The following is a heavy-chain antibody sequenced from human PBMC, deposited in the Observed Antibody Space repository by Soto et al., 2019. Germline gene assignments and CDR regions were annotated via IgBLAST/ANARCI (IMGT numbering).Heavy chain of an antibody. Sequence: FSWSWLRQPAGKGLEWIGRITVNGNTQYNPSFRSRVTMSMDTSRNQFSLNLQSATAADTALYYCARESGENWTYEAHWGQGTLVTVSS. CDR3: ARESGENWTYEAH. V-gene: IGHV4-4*07. CDR1: FS. CDR2: ITVNGNT. D-gene: IGHD1-7*01. J-gene: IGHJ1*01.